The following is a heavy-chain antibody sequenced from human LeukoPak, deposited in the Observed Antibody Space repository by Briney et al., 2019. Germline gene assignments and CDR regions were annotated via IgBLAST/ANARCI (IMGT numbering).Heavy chain of an antibody. J-gene: IGHJ4*02. CDR1: GFTFSSYA. Sequence: GGSLRLSCAASGFTFSSYAMHWVRQAPGKGLKWVAVISYDGSNKYYADSVKGRFTISRDNSKNTLYLQMNSLRAEDTAVYYCARDYDSSGYSIFFWGQGTLVTVSS. CDR2: ISYDGSNK. D-gene: IGHD3-22*01. CDR3: ARDYDSSGYSIFF. V-gene: IGHV3-30-3*01.